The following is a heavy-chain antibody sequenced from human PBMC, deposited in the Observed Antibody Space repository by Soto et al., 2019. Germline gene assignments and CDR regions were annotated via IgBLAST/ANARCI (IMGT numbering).Heavy chain of an antibody. CDR1: GGSISGYF. CDR2: IYDSGKT. D-gene: IGHD3-10*01. V-gene: IGHV4-59*01. J-gene: IGHJ4*02. Sequence: QVQLRESGPGLLKPAEPLSLTCSVSGGSISGYFWSWIRQPPGKGLEWIGFIYDSGKTNYNPSLKVRVTISVDTSKNQFSLKLNSVTAADKAVYYCASGYSFGSVSFSYVDFWGQGTLVTVSS. CDR3: ASGYSFGSVSFSYVDF.